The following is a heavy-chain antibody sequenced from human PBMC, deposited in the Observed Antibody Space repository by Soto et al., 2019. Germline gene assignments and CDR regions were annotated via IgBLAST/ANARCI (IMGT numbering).Heavy chain of an antibody. CDR1: GFTFDDYA. CDR3: AKDIVPLNPHGGMDV. Sequence: GGSLRLSCAASGFTFDDYAMHWVRQAPGKGLEWVSGISWNSGSIGYADSVKGRFTISRDNAKNSLYLQMNSLRAEDTALYYCAKDIVPLNPHGGMDVWGQGTTVTVSS. CDR2: ISWNSGSI. V-gene: IGHV3-9*01. D-gene: IGHD1-26*01. J-gene: IGHJ6*02.